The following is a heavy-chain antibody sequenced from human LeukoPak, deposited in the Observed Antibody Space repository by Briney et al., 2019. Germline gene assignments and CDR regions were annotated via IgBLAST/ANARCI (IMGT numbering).Heavy chain of an antibody. CDR3: ARVGSSTGVLHY. CDR2: IYYSGST. V-gene: IGHV4-59*01. J-gene: IGHJ4*02. CDR1: GGSISSYY. Sequence: SETLSLTCTVSGGSISSYYWSWIRQPPGKGLEWSGYIYYSGSTNYNPSLKSRVTISVDTSKNQFTLKLSSVTAADTAVYYCARVGSSTGVLHYWGQGTLVTVSS. D-gene: IGHD3-10*01.